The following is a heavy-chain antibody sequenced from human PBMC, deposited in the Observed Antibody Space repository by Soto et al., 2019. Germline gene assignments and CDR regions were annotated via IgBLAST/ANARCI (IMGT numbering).Heavy chain of an antibody. Sequence: PSETMSLTCTVSGGSISSYYGSWIRQHPGKGLEWIGYIYYSGSTNYNPSLKSRVTISVDTSKNQFSLKLSSVTAADTAVYYCARIVVVVAATGERWFDPWGQGTLVTVSS. D-gene: IGHD2-15*01. CDR1: GGSISSYY. V-gene: IGHV4-59*01. CDR3: ARIVVVVAATGERWFDP. J-gene: IGHJ5*02. CDR2: IYYSGST.